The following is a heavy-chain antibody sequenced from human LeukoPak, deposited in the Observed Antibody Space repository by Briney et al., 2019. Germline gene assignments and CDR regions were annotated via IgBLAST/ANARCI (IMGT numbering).Heavy chain of an antibody. CDR1: EYTLTELS. CDR3: ATVDSSGWYGYYYYYMDV. Sequence: ASVKVSCKVSEYTLTELSMHWVRQAPGKGLEWMGGFDPEDGETIYAQKFQGRVTMTEDTSTDTAYMELSSLRSEDTAVYYCATVDSSGWYGYYYYYMDVWGKGTTVTVSS. D-gene: IGHD6-19*01. V-gene: IGHV1-24*01. J-gene: IGHJ6*03. CDR2: FDPEDGET.